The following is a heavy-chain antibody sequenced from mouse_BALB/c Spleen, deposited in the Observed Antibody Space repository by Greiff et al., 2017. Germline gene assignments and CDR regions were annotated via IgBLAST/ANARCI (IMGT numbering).Heavy chain of an antibody. J-gene: IGHJ3*01. Sequence: VQLVESGPGLVAPSQSLSITCTVSGFSLTSYGVHWVRQPPGTGLEWLGVIWAGGSTNYNSALMSRLSISKDNSKSQVFLKMNSLQTDDTAMYYCARDQVGLRRGGFAYWGQGTLVTVSA. CDR2: IWAGGST. V-gene: IGHV2-9*02. CDR3: ARDQVGLRRGGFAY. D-gene: IGHD3-1*01. CDR1: GFSLTSYG.